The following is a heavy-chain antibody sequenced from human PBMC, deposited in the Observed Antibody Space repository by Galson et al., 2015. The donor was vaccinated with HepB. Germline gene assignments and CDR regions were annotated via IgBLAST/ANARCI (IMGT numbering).Heavy chain of an antibody. CDR3: ARPVPPAGTPLQRFFDL. Sequence: SLRLSCAASGFTFSSYWMHWVRQAPGKGLVWVSRISYDGSSATYADSVKGRFTISRDNAKNTLFLQMDSLGAEDTAIYYCARPVPPAGTPLQRFFDLWGRGTLVTVSS. V-gene: IGHV3-74*01. J-gene: IGHJ2*01. CDR1: GFTFSSYW. D-gene: IGHD6-13*01. CDR2: ISYDGSSA.